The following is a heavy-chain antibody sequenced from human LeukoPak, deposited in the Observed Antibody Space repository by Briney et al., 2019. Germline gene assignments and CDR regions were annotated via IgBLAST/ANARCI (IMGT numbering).Heavy chain of an antibody. CDR1: GFTFTSYW. J-gene: IGHJ4*02. CDR2: IKQDGSEK. Sequence: PGGSLRLSCVASGFTFTSYWMNWVRQAPGKGLEWVANIKQDGSEKYYVDSVKGRFTISRDNVKKSLYLQMNSLRAEDTAMYYCATIVVVSSSLEDYWGQGTLVTVSS. V-gene: IGHV3-7*03. D-gene: IGHD3-22*01. CDR3: ATIVVVSSSLEDY.